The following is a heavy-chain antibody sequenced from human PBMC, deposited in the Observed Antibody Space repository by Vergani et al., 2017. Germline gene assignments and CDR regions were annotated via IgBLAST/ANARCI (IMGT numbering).Heavy chain of an antibody. J-gene: IGHJ6*02. Sequence: QVQLVQSGAEVKKPGASVKVSCKASGYTFTGYYMHWVRQAPGQGLEWMGWINPNSGGTNYAQKFQGRVTMTRDTSISTAYMELSRLRSDDTAVYYCARDKVDCSSTSCYYYYGMDVWGQGTTVSVSS. D-gene: IGHD2-2*01. CDR1: GYTFTGYY. CDR3: ARDKVDCSSTSCYYYYGMDV. V-gene: IGHV1-2*02. CDR2: INPNSGGT.